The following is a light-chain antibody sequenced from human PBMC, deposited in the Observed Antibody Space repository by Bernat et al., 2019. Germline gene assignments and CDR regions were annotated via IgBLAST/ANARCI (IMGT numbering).Light chain of an antibody. J-gene: IGKJ1*01. CDR2: WAS. CDR3: QQYYSTPRT. CDR1: QSILYSSNNKNY. Sequence: DIVLTQSPDSLAVSLGESATINCKSSQSILYSSNNKNYLAWYQQKPGQPPKLLIYWASTRESGVPDRFSGSGSGTDFTLTISSLQAEDVAVYYCQQYYSTPRTFGQGTKVEFK. V-gene: IGKV4-1*01.